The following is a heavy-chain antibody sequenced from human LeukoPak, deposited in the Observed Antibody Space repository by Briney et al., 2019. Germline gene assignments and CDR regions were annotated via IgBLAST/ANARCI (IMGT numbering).Heavy chain of an antibody. J-gene: IGHJ4*02. CDR3: ATGQTDSRYYFDY. D-gene: IGHD5-18*01. CDR2: IRADGRST. CDR1: GFPLSTYW. Sequence: GGSLRLSCAAFGFPLSTYWMHWVRQAPGKGLVWVSRIRADGRSTTYADSVKGRFTISRDNAKNTLYLQMNSLRDEDTAMYYCATGQTDSRYYFDYWGQGTLVTVSS. V-gene: IGHV3-74*01.